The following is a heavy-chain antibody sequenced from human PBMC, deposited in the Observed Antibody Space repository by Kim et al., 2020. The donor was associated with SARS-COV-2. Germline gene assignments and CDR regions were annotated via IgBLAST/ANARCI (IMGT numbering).Heavy chain of an antibody. Sequence: SETLSLTCTVSGGSISSYYWSWIRQPPGKGLEWIGYIYYSGSTNYNPSLKSRVTISVDTSKNQFSLKLSSVTAADTAVYYCARIRGTRPRRVQGARDAFDIWGQGTMVTVSS. CDR2: IYYSGST. V-gene: IGHV4-59*13. J-gene: IGHJ3*02. CDR3: ARIRGTRPRRVQGARDAFDI. D-gene: IGHD3-10*01. CDR1: GGSISSYY.